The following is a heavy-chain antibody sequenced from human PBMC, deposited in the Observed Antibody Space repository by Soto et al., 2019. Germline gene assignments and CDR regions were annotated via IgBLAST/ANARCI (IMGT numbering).Heavy chain of an antibody. CDR1: GFTFSDYF. J-gene: IGHJ3*02. CDR2: ISSSGNTI. CDR3: ARDESELERSLNAFDI. D-gene: IGHD1-1*01. V-gene: IGHV3-11*01. Sequence: QVQLVESGGGLVKPGGSLRLSCAASGFTFSDYFMSWIRQAPGRGLEWVSYISSSGNTIYYADPVKGRFTISRDNAKNSLYLQMNSLRADDTAVYYCARDESELERSLNAFDIWGQGTLVTVSS.